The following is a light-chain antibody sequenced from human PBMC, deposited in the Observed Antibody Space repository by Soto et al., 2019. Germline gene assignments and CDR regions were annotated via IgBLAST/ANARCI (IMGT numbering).Light chain of an antibody. CDR1: QDIRND. CDR2: AAS. Sequence: AIQMTQSPSSLSASVGDRVTITCRASQDIRNDLGWYQHKPGKAPKLLIYAASSLQIGVPSRFSASGSGTDFTLTISSLQPEDFATYYCLQDYNYPLTFGQGTKVDI. J-gene: IGKJ1*01. V-gene: IGKV1-6*02. CDR3: LQDYNYPLT.